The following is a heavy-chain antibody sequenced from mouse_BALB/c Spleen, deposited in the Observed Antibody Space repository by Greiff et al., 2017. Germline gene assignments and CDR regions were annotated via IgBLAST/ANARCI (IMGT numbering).Heavy chain of an antibody. CDR2: ISSGSSTI. CDR3: ARGATDAMDY. D-gene: IGHD3-1*01. Sequence: DVMLVESGGGLVQPGGSRKLSCAASGFTFSSFGMHWVRQAPEKGLEWVAYISSGSSTIYYADTVKGRFTISRDNPKNTLFLQMTSLRSEDTAMYYCARGATDAMDYWGQGTSVTVSS. CDR1: GFTFSSFG. J-gene: IGHJ4*01. V-gene: IGHV5-17*02.